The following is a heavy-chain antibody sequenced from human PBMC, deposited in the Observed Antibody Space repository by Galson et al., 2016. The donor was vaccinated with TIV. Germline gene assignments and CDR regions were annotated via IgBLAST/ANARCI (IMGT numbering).Heavy chain of an antibody. Sequence: SVKVSCKASGGTFSSYAISWVRQAPRQGLEWRGGIIPIFGTANYAQKFQGRVTITADESTSTAYMELSSLRSEDPSVFYCARSEYSYDKYYYYYYMDVWGKGTTVIVSS. CDR3: ARSEYSYDKYYYYYYMDV. V-gene: IGHV1-69*13. CDR2: IIPIFGTA. D-gene: IGHD5-18*01. J-gene: IGHJ6*03. CDR1: GGTFSSYA.